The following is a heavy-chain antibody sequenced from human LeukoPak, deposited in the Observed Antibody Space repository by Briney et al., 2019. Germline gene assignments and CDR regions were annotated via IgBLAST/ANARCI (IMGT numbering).Heavy chain of an antibody. D-gene: IGHD4-17*01. CDR1: GGSISSGGYY. Sequence: SQTLSLTCTVSGGSISSGGYYWSWIRQHPGKCLECMGYIYYSGSTYYNPSLKSRVTISVDTSKNQFSLKLSSVTAADTDVYYCARDQAVTNYYYYYGMDVWGQGTTVTVSS. J-gene: IGHJ6*02. CDR3: ARDQAVTNYYYYYGMDV. V-gene: IGHV4-31*03. CDR2: IYYSGST.